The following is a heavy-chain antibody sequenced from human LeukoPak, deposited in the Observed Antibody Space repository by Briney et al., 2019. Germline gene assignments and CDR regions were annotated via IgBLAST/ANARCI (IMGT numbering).Heavy chain of an antibody. V-gene: IGHV4-34*01. CDR3: VRGVGSSGSMYDY. CDR2: INHSGST. Sequence: SETLSLTCAVYGGSFSGNYWSWIRQPPGKGLEWIGEINHSGSTNYNPSLKSRVTISADTSKNQFSLKLSSVTGADTAVYYCVRGVGSSGSMYDYWGQGTLVTVSS. D-gene: IGHD3-22*01. CDR1: GGSFSGNY. J-gene: IGHJ4*02.